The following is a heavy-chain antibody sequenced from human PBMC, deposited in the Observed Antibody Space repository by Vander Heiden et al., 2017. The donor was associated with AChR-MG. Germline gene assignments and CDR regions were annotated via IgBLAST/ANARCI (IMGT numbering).Heavy chain of an antibody. CDR1: GCTLSSYP. J-gene: IGHJ4*02. Sequence: EVQLLESGGGLVQPGGSLVLSCAASGCTLSSYPMSWCRHAPGKGLEWISSISGSGGSTYYADSVKGRFTISRDNSKNTLYLQMNSLRAEDTAVYYCAKGVGYGYWGQGTLVTVSS. D-gene: IGHD5-18*01. V-gene: IGHV3-23*01. CDR2: ISGSGGST. CDR3: AKGVGYGY.